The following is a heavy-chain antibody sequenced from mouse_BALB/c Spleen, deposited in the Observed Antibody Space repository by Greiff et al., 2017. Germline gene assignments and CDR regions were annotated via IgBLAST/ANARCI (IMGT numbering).Heavy chain of an antibody. CDR2: ISYSGST. Sequence: EVQLQESGPGLVKPSQSLSLTCTVTGYSITSDYAWNWIRQFPGNQLEWMGYISYSGSTSYNPSLKSRISITRDTSKNQFFLQLNSVTTEDTATYYCARALLRLQYYAMDYWGQGTSVTVSS. CDR3: ARALLRLQYYAMDY. J-gene: IGHJ4*01. V-gene: IGHV3-2*02. D-gene: IGHD1-2*01. CDR1: GYSITSDYA.